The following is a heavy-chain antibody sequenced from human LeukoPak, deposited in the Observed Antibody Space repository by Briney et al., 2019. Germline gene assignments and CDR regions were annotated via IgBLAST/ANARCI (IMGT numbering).Heavy chain of an antibody. D-gene: IGHD6-6*01. CDR3: ARWADKSSSSSQVAFDV. V-gene: IGHV4-4*07. CDR2: IYTSGST. Sequence: SETLSLTCTVSGGSISSYYWSWIRQPAGKGLEWIGRIYTSGSTNYNPSLKSRVAMSVDTSKNQFSLKLSSVTAADTAVYFCARWADKSSSSSQVAFDVWGQGTMVTVSS. J-gene: IGHJ3*01. CDR1: GGSISSYY.